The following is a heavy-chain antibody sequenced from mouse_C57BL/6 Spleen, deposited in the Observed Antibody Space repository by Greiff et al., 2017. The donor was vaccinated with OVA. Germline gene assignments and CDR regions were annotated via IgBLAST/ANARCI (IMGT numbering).Heavy chain of an antibody. CDR1: GFTFSDYY. CDR2: INYDGSST. J-gene: IGHJ2*01. Sequence: DVKLVESEGGLVQPGSSMKLSCTASGFTFSDYYMAWVRQVPEKGLEWVANINYDGSSTYYLDSLKSRFIISRDNAKNILYLQMSSLKSEDTATYYCARGGTYYSNYKYFDYWGQGTTLTVSS. D-gene: IGHD2-5*01. CDR3: ARGGTYYSNYKYFDY. V-gene: IGHV5-16*01.